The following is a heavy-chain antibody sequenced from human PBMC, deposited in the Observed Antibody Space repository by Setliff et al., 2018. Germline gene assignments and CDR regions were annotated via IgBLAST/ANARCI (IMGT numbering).Heavy chain of an antibody. Sequence: GASVKVSCKASGYTFTAYYMHWVRQAPGQGLEWMGWINPGSGATNLAQRFQGRVTMTRDTSISTVYLELSKLTSDDTAVYYCARGLEGEDYFYLDVWGRGTTVTVSS. D-gene: IGHD2-21*01. CDR3: ARGLEGEDYFYLDV. CDR1: GYTFTAYY. CDR2: INPGSGAT. J-gene: IGHJ6*03. V-gene: IGHV1-2*02.